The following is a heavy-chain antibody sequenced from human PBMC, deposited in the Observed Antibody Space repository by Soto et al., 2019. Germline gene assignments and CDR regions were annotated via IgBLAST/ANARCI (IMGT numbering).Heavy chain of an antibody. Sequence: EVPLLESGGGLVQPGGSLTPSCAASGFTFSSYAMSWVRQAPGKGLEWVSGISGSGGNTYYADSVKGRFTISRDNSKNTLYLQMNTRRAEDTAVYYCAKGREGFGNDAFDIWGQGTMVTVSS. D-gene: IGHD3-10*01. CDR3: AKGREGFGNDAFDI. J-gene: IGHJ3*02. V-gene: IGHV3-23*01. CDR1: GFTFSSYA. CDR2: ISGSGGNT.